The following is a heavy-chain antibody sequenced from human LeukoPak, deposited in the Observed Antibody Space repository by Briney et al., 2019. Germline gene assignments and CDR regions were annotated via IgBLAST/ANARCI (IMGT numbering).Heavy chain of an antibody. V-gene: IGHV3-21*01. D-gene: IGHD3-16*01. Sequence: GGSLRLSCAASGFTFSSYSMNWVRQAPGKGLEWVSSISSSSSYIYYADSVKGRFTISRDNAKNSLYLQMNSLRAEDTAVYYCARAPIPYDRSRTDYRFDPWGQGTLVTVAS. CDR3: ARAPIPYDRSRTDYRFDP. CDR1: GFTFSSYS. CDR2: ISSSSSYI. J-gene: IGHJ5*02.